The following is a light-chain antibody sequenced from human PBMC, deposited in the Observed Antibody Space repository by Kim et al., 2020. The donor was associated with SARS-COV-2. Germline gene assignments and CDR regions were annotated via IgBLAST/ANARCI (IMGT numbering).Light chain of an antibody. V-gene: IGKV1-27*01. Sequence: ASVGNKVTITCRASQDIGNYLAWFQLKPGQAPKLLIYAASALQPGVPSRFSGSGSGTDFTLTVTSLQPEDVATYYCQKCDSAPWTFGQGTKVEIK. CDR1: QDIGNY. J-gene: IGKJ1*01. CDR3: QKCDSAPWT. CDR2: AAS.